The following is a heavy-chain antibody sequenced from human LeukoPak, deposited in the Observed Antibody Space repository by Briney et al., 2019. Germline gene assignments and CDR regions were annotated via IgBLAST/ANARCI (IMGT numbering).Heavy chain of an antibody. CDR3: ARDEDSATVTRRGAFDI. D-gene: IGHD4-11*01. V-gene: IGHV4-61*05. J-gene: IGHJ3*02. Sequence: SETLSLTCTVSGYSITSGYYWGWIRQPPGKGLEWIWYIYYSGSTNYNPSLKSRVTISVDRSKNQFSLKLSSVTAADTAVYYCARDEDSATVTRRGAFDIWGQGTMVTVSS. CDR2: IYYSGST. CDR1: GYSITSGYY.